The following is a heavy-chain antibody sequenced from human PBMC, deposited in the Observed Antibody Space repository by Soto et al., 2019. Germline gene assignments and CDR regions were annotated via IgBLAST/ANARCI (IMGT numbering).Heavy chain of an antibody. Sequence: GGSLILSCAASGCTFSSYAMHWVRQAPGKGLEWVAVISYDGSNKYYADSVKGRFTISRDNSKNTLYLQMNSLRAEDTAVYYCARGEYYYGSLPFDYWGQGTLVTVSS. CDR3: ARGEYYYGSLPFDY. D-gene: IGHD3-10*01. CDR1: GCTFSSYA. CDR2: ISYDGSNK. V-gene: IGHV3-30-3*01. J-gene: IGHJ4*02.